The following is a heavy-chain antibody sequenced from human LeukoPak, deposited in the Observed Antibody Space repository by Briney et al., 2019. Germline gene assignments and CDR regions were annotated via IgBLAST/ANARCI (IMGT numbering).Heavy chain of an antibody. CDR2: IYPGDSDT. J-gene: IGHJ3*02. D-gene: IGHD5-18*01. CDR1: GYSFTSYW. Sequence: GESLKISCKGSGYSFTSYWIGWVRQMPGKGLEWMGIIYPGDSDTRYSPSFQGQVTISADKSISTAYLQWSSLKASDTAMYYCARGLVDTAMGDAFDIWGQGTMVTVSS. CDR3: ARGLVDTAMGDAFDI. V-gene: IGHV5-51*01.